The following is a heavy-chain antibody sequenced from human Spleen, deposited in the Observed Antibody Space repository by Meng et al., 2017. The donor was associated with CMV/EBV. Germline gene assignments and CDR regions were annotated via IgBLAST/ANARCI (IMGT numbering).Heavy chain of an antibody. CDR1: GGSISSYY. D-gene: IGHD1-26*01. V-gene: IGHV4-4*07. CDR2: IYYSGST. CDR3: ARDPGLGTFDP. Sequence: QVQLQESGPGLVKPSETLSLTCTVSGGSISSYYWSWIRQPAGKGLEWIGSIYYSGSTYCNPSLKSRVTISVDTSKNQFSLKLSSVTAADTAVYYCARDPGLGTFDPWGQGTLVTVSS. J-gene: IGHJ5*02.